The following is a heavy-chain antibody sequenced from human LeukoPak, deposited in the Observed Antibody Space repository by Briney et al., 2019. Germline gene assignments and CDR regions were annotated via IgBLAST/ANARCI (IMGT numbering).Heavy chain of an antibody. D-gene: IGHD3-3*01. CDR3: AKVRLRFLSRCFDY. CDR1: GFTFSSYA. CDR2: ISGSGGST. V-gene: IGHV3-23*01. J-gene: IGHJ4*02. Sequence: GGSLRLSCAASGFTFSSYAMSWVRQAPGKGLEWVSAISGSGGSTYYADSVEGRFTISRDNSKNTLYLQMNSLRAEDTAVYYCAKVRLRFLSRCFDYWGQGTLVTVSS.